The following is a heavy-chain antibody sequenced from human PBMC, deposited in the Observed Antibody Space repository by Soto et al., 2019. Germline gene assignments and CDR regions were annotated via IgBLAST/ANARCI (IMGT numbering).Heavy chain of an antibody. CDR3: ARRKSVTTVTIEAFDI. CDR1: GFTVSDYY. Sequence: QVQLVESGGGLVKPGGSLRLSCAASGFTVSDYYMSCIRQAPGKGLEWVSYISSSGSTIYYADSVNGRFTISRDNAKNSLYLQMNSLRAEDTAVYYCARRKSVTTVTIEAFDIWGQGTMVTVSS. CDR2: ISSSGSTI. V-gene: IGHV3-11*01. D-gene: IGHD4-17*01. J-gene: IGHJ3*02.